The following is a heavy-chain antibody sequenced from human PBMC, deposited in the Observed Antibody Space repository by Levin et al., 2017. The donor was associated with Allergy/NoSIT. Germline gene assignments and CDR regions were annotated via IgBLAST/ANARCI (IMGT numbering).Heavy chain of an antibody. Sequence: MTSETLSLTCTVSGGSISSYYWSWIRQPPGKGLEWIGYIYYSGSTNYNPSLKSRVTISVDTSKNQFSLKLSSVTAADTAVYYCARTYDILTGSYFDYWGQGTLVTVSS. CDR1: GGSISSYY. CDR2: IYYSGST. D-gene: IGHD3-9*01. CDR3: ARTYDILTGSYFDY. J-gene: IGHJ4*02. V-gene: IGHV4-59*01.